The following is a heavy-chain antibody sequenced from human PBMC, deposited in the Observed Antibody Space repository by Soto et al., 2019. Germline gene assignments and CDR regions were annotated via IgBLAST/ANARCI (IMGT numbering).Heavy chain of an antibody. Sequence: XGSRRRSCSVSGFTPNSISRSYHGQSPGKGLEWVSAISASGGTTYSADPGKGRFIISRDSAKKTMFLQIYNLRADDTAVYYSALYTYDMFRFDYRGQVLLVTFS. CDR1: GFTPNSIS. J-gene: IGHJ4*02. CDR2: ISASGGTT. CDR3: ALYTYDMFRFDY. V-gene: IGHV3-23*01. D-gene: IGHD5-18*01.